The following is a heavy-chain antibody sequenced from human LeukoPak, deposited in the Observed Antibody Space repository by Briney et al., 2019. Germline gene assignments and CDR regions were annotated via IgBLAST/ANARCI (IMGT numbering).Heavy chain of an antibody. J-gene: IGHJ4*02. CDR2: ISWNGGSI. V-gene: IGHV3-9*01. D-gene: IGHD2-2*01. CDR1: GFTFDDYA. CDR3: GVSVVIPAAFDH. Sequence: GGSLRLSCAASGFTFDDYAMHWVRQAPGKGLEWVPGISWNGGSIGYADSVKGRFTISRDNAKNSLYLQMNSLRAEDTAVYYCGVSVVIPAAFDHWGQGTLVTVSS.